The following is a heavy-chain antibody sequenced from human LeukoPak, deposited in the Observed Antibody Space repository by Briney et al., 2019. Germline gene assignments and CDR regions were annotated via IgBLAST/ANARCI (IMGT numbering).Heavy chain of an antibody. Sequence: PGGSLRLSCAASGFTFSSYAMSWVRQAPGKGLEWVSAIRGSGGSTYYADSVKGRFTISRDNSKNTLYLQMNSLRAEDTAVYYCAKDGIGYCTNGVCRYNWFDPWGQGTLVTVSS. V-gene: IGHV3-23*01. D-gene: IGHD2-8*01. CDR2: IRGSGGST. CDR1: GFTFSSYA. CDR3: AKDGIGYCTNGVCRYNWFDP. J-gene: IGHJ5*02.